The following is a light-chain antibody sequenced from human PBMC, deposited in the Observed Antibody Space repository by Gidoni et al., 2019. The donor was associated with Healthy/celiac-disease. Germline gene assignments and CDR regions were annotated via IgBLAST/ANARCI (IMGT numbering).Light chain of an antibody. J-gene: IGKJ2*01. CDR1: QSVLYSSNNKNY. V-gene: IGKV4-1*01. Sequence: GERANINCKSSQSVLYSSNNKNYLAWYQQKPGQPPKLLIYWASTRESGVPDRFSGSGSGTDFTLTISSLQAEDVAVYYCQQYYSTPRTFGQGTKLEIK. CDR2: WAS. CDR3: QQYYSTPRT.